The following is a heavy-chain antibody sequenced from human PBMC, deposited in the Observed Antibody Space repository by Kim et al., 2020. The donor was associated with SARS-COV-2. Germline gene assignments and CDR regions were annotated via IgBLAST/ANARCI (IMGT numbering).Heavy chain of an antibody. V-gene: IGHV4-34*01. Sequence: SETLSLTCAVYGGSFSGYYWSWIRQPPGKGLEWIGEINHSGSTNYNPSLKSRVTISVDTSKNQFSLKLSSVTAADTAVYYCASGITMARGGRRTAGKNN. CDR2: INHSGST. J-gene: IGHJ5*01. CDR3: ASGITMARGGRRTAGKNN. D-gene: IGHD3-10*01. CDR1: GGSFSGYY.